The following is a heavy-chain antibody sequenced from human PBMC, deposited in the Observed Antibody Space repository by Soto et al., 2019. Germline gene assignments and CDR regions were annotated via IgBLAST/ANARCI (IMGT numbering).Heavy chain of an antibody. D-gene: IGHD1-1*01. CDR1: GYSISRGYY. CDR3: ARDPSCNDAFEYYYCMDV. V-gene: IGHV4-38-2*02. J-gene: IGHJ6*02. CDR2: IYHSGST. Sequence: SETLSRTCALSGYSISRGYYWGWIRQPPGKGLEWIGSIYHSGSTYYNPSLKSRVTISVDTSKNQFSLKLSSVTAADTAVYYCARDPSCNDAFEYYYCMDVCGQGTTVTVS.